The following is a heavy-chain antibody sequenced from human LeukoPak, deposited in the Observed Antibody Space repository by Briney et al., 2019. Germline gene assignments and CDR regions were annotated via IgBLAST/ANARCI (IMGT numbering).Heavy chain of an antibody. CDR1: GFTFSTYG. CDR3: AKTLGGFGGDCYPDTTFDY. D-gene: IGHD2-21*02. Sequence: GRSLRLSCAASGFTFSTYGMHWVRQTPGKGLEWVAVISYDGSNQYYADSVKGRFTISRDNSKNTLYLQMDSLRAEDTGVYYCAKTLGGFGGDCYPDTTFDYWGQGTLVTVSS. CDR2: ISYDGSNQ. J-gene: IGHJ4*02. V-gene: IGHV3-30*18.